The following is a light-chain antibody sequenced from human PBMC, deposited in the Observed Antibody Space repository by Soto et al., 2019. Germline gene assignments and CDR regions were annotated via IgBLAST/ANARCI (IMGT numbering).Light chain of an antibody. J-gene: IGKJ1*01. V-gene: IGKV1-6*01. CDR3: LQDYNYPRT. Sequence: AIQMTQSPSSLSASVGDRVTITCRASQGIRNELGWYQQKPGRAPKLLIYGASSLESGVPSRFSGSGSGTDFTLTISSLQPEDSATYFCLQDYNYPRTFGQGTKVEVK. CDR2: GAS. CDR1: QGIRNE.